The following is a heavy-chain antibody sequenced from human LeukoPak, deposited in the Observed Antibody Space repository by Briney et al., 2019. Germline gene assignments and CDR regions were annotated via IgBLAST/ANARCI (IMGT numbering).Heavy chain of an antibody. CDR1: GGSNSNYY. V-gene: IGHV4-4*07. J-gene: IGHJ4*02. CDR3: AREMNSSTWRPLDF. Sequence: TSETLSLTCTVSGGSNSNYYWSWIRQPAGKGLEWIGRIYTGESTNYNPSLKSRVSMSLDTSKNQFSLRLTSMTAADTAVYYCAREMNSSTWRPLDFWGQGTLVTVSS. D-gene: IGHD6-13*01. CDR2: IYTGEST.